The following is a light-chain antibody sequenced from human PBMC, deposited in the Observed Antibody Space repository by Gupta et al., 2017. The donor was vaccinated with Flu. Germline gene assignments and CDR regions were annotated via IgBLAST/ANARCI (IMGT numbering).Light chain of an antibody. CDR1: QTLLHSNGRNY. J-gene: IGKJ2*01. V-gene: IGKV2-28*01. CDR3: MQALQTPYT. Sequence: EIVVTQSPLYLPVTPGEPASISCRSSQTLLHSNGRNYLDWYLQKPGQSPQVLIYLGSNRASEVPDRFSGSGSGTDFTFKISRVEAEDVGVYYCMQALQTPYTFGQGTKLEIK. CDR2: LGS.